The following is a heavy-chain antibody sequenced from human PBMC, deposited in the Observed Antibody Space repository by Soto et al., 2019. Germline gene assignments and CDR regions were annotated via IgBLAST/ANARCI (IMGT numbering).Heavy chain of an antibody. CDR1: GGTFSSYT. D-gene: IGHD3-10*01. Sequence: QVQLVQSGAEVKKPGSSVKVSCKASGGTFSSYTISWVRQAPGQGLEWMGRLIPILGIANYAQKFQGRVTITAEKSTSTAYMELTSLRSEDTAVYYCARVYGSGSYYDKRATWGMNVWGKGTTVTVSS. V-gene: IGHV1-69*02. CDR3: ARVYGSGSYYDKRATWGMNV. CDR2: LIPILGIA. J-gene: IGHJ6*04.